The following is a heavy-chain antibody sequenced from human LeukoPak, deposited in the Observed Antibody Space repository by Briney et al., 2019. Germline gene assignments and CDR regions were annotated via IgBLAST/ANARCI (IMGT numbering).Heavy chain of an antibody. CDR2: IYYSGST. J-gene: IGHJ5*02. CDR1: GGSISSSSYY. Sequence: SETLSLTCTVSGGSISSSSYYWGWIRQPPGKGLEWIGSIYYSGSTNYNPSLKSRVTISVDTSKNQFSLKLSSVTAADTAVYYCARGARGSIIVVVPAAMRFDPWGQGTLVTVSS. D-gene: IGHD2-2*01. CDR3: ARGARGSIIVVVPAAMRFDP. V-gene: IGHV4-39*07.